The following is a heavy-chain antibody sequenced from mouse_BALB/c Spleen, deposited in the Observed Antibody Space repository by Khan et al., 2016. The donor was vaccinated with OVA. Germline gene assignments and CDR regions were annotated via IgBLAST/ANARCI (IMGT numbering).Heavy chain of an antibody. CDR2: INPHIGET. D-gene: IGHD1-1*01. CDR1: GYSFTGYF. Sequence: VQLQQSGPELVKPGASVKISCKASGYSFTGYFMNWVMQSHGKSLEWIGRINPHIGETFYNQKFKDKATLTVDESSSTAHMELRSLASEESAVYYCARIYRSDFDYWGQGTTLTVSS. V-gene: IGHV1-20*02. J-gene: IGHJ2*01. CDR3: ARIYRSDFDY.